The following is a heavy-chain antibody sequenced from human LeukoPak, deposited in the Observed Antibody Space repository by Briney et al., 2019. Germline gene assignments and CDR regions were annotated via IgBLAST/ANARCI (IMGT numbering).Heavy chain of an antibody. CDR2: ISSSSYI. D-gene: IGHD4-23*01. CDR3: ARDPVGTNAFDI. V-gene: IGHV3-21*01. CDR1: GFTFSSYS. Sequence: GGSLRLSCAASGFTFSSYSMNWVRQAPGKGLEWVSSISSSSYIYYADSVKGRFTISRDNAKNSLYLQMNSLRAEDTAVYYCARDPVGTNAFDIWGQGTMVTVSS. J-gene: IGHJ3*02.